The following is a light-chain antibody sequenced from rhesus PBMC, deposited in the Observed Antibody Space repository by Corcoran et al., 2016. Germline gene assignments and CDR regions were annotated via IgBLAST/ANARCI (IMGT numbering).Light chain of an antibody. CDR2: YYSDSRN. V-gene: IGLV5-69*01. J-gene: IGLJ1*01. CDR3: AMWRSSVSI. Sequence: QPVLTQPTSLSASPGATARLTCTLTSGVNVAGYNIFWYQQKPGSPPRSLLYYYSDSRNHLGSGVPSRFSGSKDVSANAGLLVISGVQSEDEADYHCAMWRSSVSIFGPGTRLTVL. CDR1: SGVNVAGYN.